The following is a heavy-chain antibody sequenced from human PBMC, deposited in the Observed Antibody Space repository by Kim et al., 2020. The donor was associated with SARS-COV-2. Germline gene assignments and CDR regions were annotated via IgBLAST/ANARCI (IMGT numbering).Heavy chain of an antibody. V-gene: IGHV4-34*01. CDR3: ARALDCSSTSCHARGSFDY. CDR1: GGSFSGYY. D-gene: IGHD2-2*01. J-gene: IGHJ4*02. CDR2: INHSGST. Sequence: SETLSLTCAVYGGSFSGYYWSWIRQPPGKGLEWIGEINHSGSTNYNPSLKSRVTISVDTSKNQFSLKLSSVTAADTAVYYCARALDCSSTSCHARGSFDYWGQGTLVTVSS.